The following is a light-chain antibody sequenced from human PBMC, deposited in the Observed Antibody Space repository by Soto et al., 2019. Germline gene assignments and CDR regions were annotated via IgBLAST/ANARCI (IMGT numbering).Light chain of an antibody. J-gene: IGKJ1*01. Sequence: EIVMTQSPGTLSVSPGERATLSGRASQSVSSNLAWYQQKPGQAPRLLIYGPSTRATGIPARFSGSGSGTEFTLTITSLQSEDFAVYYCQQYNNWPRTFGQGTKVEIK. CDR1: QSVSSN. CDR3: QQYNNWPRT. CDR2: GPS. V-gene: IGKV3-15*01.